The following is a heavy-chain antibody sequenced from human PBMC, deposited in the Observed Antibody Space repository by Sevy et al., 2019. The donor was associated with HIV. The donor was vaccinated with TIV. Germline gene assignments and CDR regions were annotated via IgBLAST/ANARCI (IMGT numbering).Heavy chain of an antibody. Sequence: GGSLRLSCAASGLTFSSYAMHWVRQGPGKGLEWVAVISYDARNEDYADSVKGRFTISRVNSKNTLYLQMNSLRAEDTAVYYCARCPPERAFDIWGQGTMVTVSS. CDR2: ISYDARNE. V-gene: IGHV3-30*04. J-gene: IGHJ3*02. CDR1: GLTFSSYA. CDR3: ARCPPERAFDI.